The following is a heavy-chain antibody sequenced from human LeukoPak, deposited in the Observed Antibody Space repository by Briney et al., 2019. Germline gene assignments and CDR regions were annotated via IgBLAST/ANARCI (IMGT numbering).Heavy chain of an antibody. J-gene: IGHJ6*02. CDR1: GGSFSGYY. CDR3: ARNPAVAGFYYYYGMDV. D-gene: IGHD6-19*01. V-gene: IGHV4-34*01. CDR2: INHSGST. Sequence: SEPLSLTCAVYGGSFSGYYWSWIRQPRGKGLEWIGEINHSGSTNYNPSLKSRVTISVDTSKNQFSLKLSSVTAADTAVYYCARNPAVAGFYYYYGMDVWGQGTTVTVSS.